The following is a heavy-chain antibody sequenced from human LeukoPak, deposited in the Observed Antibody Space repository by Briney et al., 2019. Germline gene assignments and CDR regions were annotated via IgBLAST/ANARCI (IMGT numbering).Heavy chain of an antibody. CDR1: GGTFSSYA. J-gene: IGHJ5*02. CDR3: ARGENRGYCSGGSCYLNWFDP. Sequence: GASVKVSCTASGGTFSSYAISWVRQAPGQGLEWMGRIIPIFGTANYAQKFQGRVTITTDESTSTAYMELSSLRSEDTAVYYCARGENRGYCSGGSCYLNWFDPWGQGTLVTVSS. D-gene: IGHD2-15*01. V-gene: IGHV1-69*05. CDR2: IIPIFGTA.